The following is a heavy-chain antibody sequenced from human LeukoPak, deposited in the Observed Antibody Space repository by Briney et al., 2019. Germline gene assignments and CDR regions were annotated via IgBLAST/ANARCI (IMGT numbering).Heavy chain of an antibody. CDR3: ARGGFGDLRGY. V-gene: IGHV3-21*01. CDR2: ISSSSSYI. Sequence: PGGSLRLSCAASGFTFSSYWMHWVRQAPGKGLEWVSSISSSSSYIYYADSVKGRFTISRDNAKNSLYLQMNSLRAEDTAVYYCARGGFGDLRGYWGQGTLVTVSS. CDR1: GFTFSSYW. J-gene: IGHJ4*02. D-gene: IGHD3-10*01.